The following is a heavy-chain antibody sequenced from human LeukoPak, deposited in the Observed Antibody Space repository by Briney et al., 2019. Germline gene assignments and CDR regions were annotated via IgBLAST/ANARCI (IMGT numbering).Heavy chain of an antibody. Sequence: PGGSLRLSCAASGFTFSSYGMHWVRQAPGKALEWVSFIWYDGSNKYYADSVKGRFTISRDNSKNTLYLQMNSLRAEDTVVYYCARVLVVSGWTNIDYWGQGTLVTVSS. CDR1: GFTFSSYG. CDR3: ARVLVVSGWTNIDY. CDR2: IWYDGSNK. V-gene: IGHV3-33*01. J-gene: IGHJ4*02. D-gene: IGHD6-19*01.